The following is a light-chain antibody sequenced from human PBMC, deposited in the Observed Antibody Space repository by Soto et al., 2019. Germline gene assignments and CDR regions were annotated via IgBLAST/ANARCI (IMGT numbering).Light chain of an antibody. J-gene: IGKJ5*01. CDR1: QSVSNN. CDR2: AAS. Sequence: EIVMTQSPATLSVYAGERATLSCRASQSVSNNLAWYQQKPGEAPRLLMYAASTRVTGVPVRFSGGGSGTEFTLTISSLQSEDLAIYYCQQYDNWSSITFGQGTRLEIK. V-gene: IGKV3-15*01. CDR3: QQYDNWSSIT.